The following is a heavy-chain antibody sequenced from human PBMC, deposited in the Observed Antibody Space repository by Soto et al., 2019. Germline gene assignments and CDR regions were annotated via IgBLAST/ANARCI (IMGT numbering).Heavy chain of an antibody. V-gene: IGHV1-18*01. J-gene: IGHJ4*02. CDR1: GYGFTTYG. CDR3: ARGRYGDY. D-gene: IGHD1-1*01. CDR2: ISAHNGNT. Sequence: ASVKVSCEGSGYGFTTYGITWVRQAPGQGLEWMAWISAHNGNTNYAQKLQGRVTVTRDTSTGTAYMELRSLRSDDTAVYYCARGRYGDYWGQGALVTVSS.